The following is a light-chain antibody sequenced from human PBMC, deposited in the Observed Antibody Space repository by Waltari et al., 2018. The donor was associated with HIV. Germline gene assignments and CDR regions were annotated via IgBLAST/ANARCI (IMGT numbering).Light chain of an antibody. CDR2: WAA. Sequence: DIVMTQSPESLAVSLGERATINCKSSQNLLYSSNNKNYLAWFQQQPGQPPKLLIHWAATREAGVPDRFSVSGSGTDFTLTISILQAEDVAVYYCQQYYSLWTFGQGTKVEIK. V-gene: IGKV4-1*01. CDR3: QQYYSLWT. J-gene: IGKJ1*01. CDR1: QNLLYSSNNKNY.